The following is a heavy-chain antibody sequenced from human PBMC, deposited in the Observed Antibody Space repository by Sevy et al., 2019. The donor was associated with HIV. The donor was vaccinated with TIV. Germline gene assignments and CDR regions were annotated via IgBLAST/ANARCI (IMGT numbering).Heavy chain of an antibody. V-gene: IGHV4-38-2*01. Sequence: SETLSLTCAVSGYSISSGYYWGWIRQPPGKGLEWIGSIYHSGSTYYNPSLKSRVTISVDTSKNQFSLKLSSVTAADTAGYYCARNWAGGYCSSTSCLSNYYYYMDVWGKGTTVTVSS. CDR3: ARNWAGGYCSSTSCLSNYYYYMDV. CDR2: IYHSGST. CDR1: GYSISSGYY. D-gene: IGHD2-2*01. J-gene: IGHJ6*03.